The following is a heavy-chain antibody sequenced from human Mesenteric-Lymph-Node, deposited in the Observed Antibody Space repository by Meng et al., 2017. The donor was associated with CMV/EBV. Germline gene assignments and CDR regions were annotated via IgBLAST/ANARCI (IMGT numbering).Heavy chain of an antibody. Sequence: TVSPASISSGGYFWNWIRQHPGTGLEWIGSIYHSGTTYYNPSLKSQVAISVDTSKNQFSLRLSSVTAADTAVYYCARDSSGYYWFDPWGQGTLVTVSS. V-gene: IGHV4-31*01. CDR3: ARDSSGYYWFDP. CDR1: PASISSGGYF. D-gene: IGHD3-22*01. J-gene: IGHJ5*02. CDR2: IYHSGTT.